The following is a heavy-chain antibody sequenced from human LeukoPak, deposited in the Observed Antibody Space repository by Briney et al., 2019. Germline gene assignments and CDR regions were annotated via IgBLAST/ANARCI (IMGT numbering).Heavy chain of an antibody. J-gene: IGHJ4*02. CDR2: IMPIFGTS. D-gene: IGHD3-22*01. CDR1: GGAFSSYA. CDR3: AREYYDNNRRDYFDY. V-gene: IGHV1-69*13. Sequence: ASVKVSCKASGGAFSSYALNWVRQAPGQGLEWMGRIMPIFGTSNYAQKFHDRVTITADESTRTAYMELSSLRSEDTAMYYCAREYYDNNRRDYFDYWGQGTLVTVSS.